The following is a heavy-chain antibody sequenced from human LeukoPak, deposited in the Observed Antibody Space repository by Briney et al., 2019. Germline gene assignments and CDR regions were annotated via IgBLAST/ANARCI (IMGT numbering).Heavy chain of an antibody. D-gene: IGHD6-13*01. J-gene: IGHJ4*02. V-gene: IGHV4-30-2*01. Sequence: SETLSLTCVVSDGSISSGGYSWSWIRQPPGKGLEWIGFIYHSGSTYYNPSLNSRVTISVDTSKNQFSLKLTSVTAADTAVYYCASRYSSSWYYFDYWGQGSLVTVSS. CDR2: IYHSGST. CDR1: DGSISSGGYS. CDR3: ASRYSSSWYYFDY.